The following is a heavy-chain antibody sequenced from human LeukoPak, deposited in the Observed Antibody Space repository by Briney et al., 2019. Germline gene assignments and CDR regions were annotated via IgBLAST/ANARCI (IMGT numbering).Heavy chain of an antibody. CDR3: ARDYYDSSTGTSYFDY. CDR2: IYYSGST. V-gene: IGHV4-30-4*01. D-gene: IGHD3-22*01. CDR1: GGSISSGDYY. Sequence: PSETLSLTCTVSGGSISSGDYYWSWIRQPPGKGLEWIGYIYYSGSTYYNPSLKSRVTISVDTSKNQFSLKLSSVTAADTAVYYCARDYYDSSTGTSYFDYWGQGTLVTVSS. J-gene: IGHJ4*02.